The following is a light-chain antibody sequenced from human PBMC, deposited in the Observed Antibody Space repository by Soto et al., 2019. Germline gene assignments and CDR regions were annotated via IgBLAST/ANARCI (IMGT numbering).Light chain of an antibody. Sequence: EIVLTQSPGTLSLSPGERATLSCRASQSVYTYLAWYQQKPGQSPRLLIYDVSNRATGVPARFSGSGSGTDFTLTINRLAPEDFAVYYCQQRSNWPLTFGAGTKVEIK. V-gene: IGKV3-11*01. CDR3: QQRSNWPLT. CDR2: DVS. J-gene: IGKJ4*01. CDR1: QSVYTY.